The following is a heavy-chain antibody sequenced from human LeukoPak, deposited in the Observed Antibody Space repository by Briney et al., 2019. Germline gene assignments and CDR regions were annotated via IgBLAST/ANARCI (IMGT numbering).Heavy chain of an antibody. CDR1: GFTFSSYA. CDR3: ARGRSYDFWSGYYTERTNDY. V-gene: IGHV3-30-3*01. J-gene: IGHJ4*02. Sequence: HPGGSLRLSCAASGFTFSSYAMHWVRQAPGKGLEWVAVISYDGSNKYYADSVKGRFTISRDNSKNTLYLQMNSLRAEDTAVYYCARGRSYDFWSGYYTERTNDYWGQGTLVTVSS. CDR2: ISYDGSNK. D-gene: IGHD3-3*01.